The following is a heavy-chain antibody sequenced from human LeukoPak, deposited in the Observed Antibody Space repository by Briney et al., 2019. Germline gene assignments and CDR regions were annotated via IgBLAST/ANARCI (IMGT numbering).Heavy chain of an antibody. J-gene: IGHJ3*02. CDR2: ISSSSSTI. CDR1: GFTFSSYS. Sequence: GGSLRLSCAASGFTFSSYSMNWVRQAPGKGLEWVSYISSSSSTIHYADSVKGRFTISRDNAKNSLYLQMNSLRAEDTAVYYCARGGAYFDWLIDAFDIWGQGTMVTVSS. D-gene: IGHD3-9*01. V-gene: IGHV3-48*01. CDR3: ARGGAYFDWLIDAFDI.